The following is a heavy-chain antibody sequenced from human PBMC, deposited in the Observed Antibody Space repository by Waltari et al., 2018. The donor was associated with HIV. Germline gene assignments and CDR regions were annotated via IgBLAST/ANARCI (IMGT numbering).Heavy chain of an antibody. CDR2: IRYDGSKK. CDR3: ARVPFASSWSADSFDV. J-gene: IGHJ3*01. V-gene: IGHV3-33*01. CDR1: GFRVSDYG. D-gene: IGHD6-13*01. Sequence: VQLEESGGGGVQPGRSRRLSCAASGFRVSDYGRHWVRQAPGKVVQGGAGIRYDGSKKEYSDSLKGRFTISKDNSKTPLFLQVNSLRVDDTAVYFCARVPFASSWSADSFDVWGPGTRITVSS.